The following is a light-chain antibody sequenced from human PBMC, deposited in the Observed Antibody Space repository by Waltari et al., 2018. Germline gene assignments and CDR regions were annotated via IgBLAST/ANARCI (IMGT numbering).Light chain of an antibody. J-gene: IGLJ3*02. V-gene: IGLV2-23*02. CDR3: CSYAGSSTWV. CDR2: DVS. Sequence: QSALTQPASVSGSPGQSITIPCTGTSSDVGNSNLVPWYQQHPGKAPKLMIYDVSKRPSGVSYRFSGSKSGNTASLTISGLQAEDEADYYCCSYAGSSTWVFGGGTKLTVL. CDR1: SSDVGNSNL.